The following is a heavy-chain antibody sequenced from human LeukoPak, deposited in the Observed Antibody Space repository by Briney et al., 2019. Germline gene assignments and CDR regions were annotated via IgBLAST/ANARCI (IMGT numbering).Heavy chain of an antibody. V-gene: IGHV4-34*01. Sequence: SETLSLTFAVYGGSFSGYYWSRIRQPPGKVLEWIGEINHSGSTNYNPSLKSRVTISVDTSKNQFSLKLSSVTAADTAVYYCARSSEWFSHDAFDIWGQGTMVTVSS. CDR1: GGSFSGYY. J-gene: IGHJ3*02. CDR2: INHSGST. D-gene: IGHD3-3*01. CDR3: ARSSEWFSHDAFDI.